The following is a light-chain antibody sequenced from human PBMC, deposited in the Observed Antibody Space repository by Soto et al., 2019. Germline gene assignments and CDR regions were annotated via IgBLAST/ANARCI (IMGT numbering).Light chain of an antibody. CDR2: GAS. CDR1: QSVRSNY. V-gene: IGKV3-20*01. CDR3: QQYASSPLT. J-gene: IGKJ4*01. Sequence: EIVLTQSPGTLSLSSGERATLSCRASQSVRSNYLAWYQQKPGQAPRLLIYGASSRATGIPDRLGGSGSGTDFTLTISRLEPEDFAVYYCQQYASSPLTFGGGNKVEIK.